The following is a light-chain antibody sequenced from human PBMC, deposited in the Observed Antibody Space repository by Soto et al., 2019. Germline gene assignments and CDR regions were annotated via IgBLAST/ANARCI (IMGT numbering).Light chain of an antibody. CDR1: QDISNY. V-gene: IGKV1-33*01. Sequence: DIQMTQSPSSLSASVGDRVTITCQASQDISNYLNWYQQKTGKAPKLLIYEASNLETGVPSRFSGSGSRTDFSSTTSSLQPEDASTYYFQQHAERPPITFGQGTRLDI. J-gene: IGKJ5*01. CDR3: QQHAERPPIT. CDR2: EAS.